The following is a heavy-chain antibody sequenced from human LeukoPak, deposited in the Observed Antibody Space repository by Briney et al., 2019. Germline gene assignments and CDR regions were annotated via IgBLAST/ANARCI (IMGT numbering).Heavy chain of an antibody. D-gene: IGHD3-9*01. J-gene: IGHJ6*02. CDR1: GFTFSSYG. CDR2: IWYDGSNK. Sequence: QPGRSLRLSCAASGFTFSSYGMHWVRQAPGKGLEWVAVIWYDGSNKYYADSVKGRFTISRDDSKNTLYLQMNSLRAEDTAVYYCHGADWLLFGPRAKGHGMDVWGQGTTVTVSS. V-gene: IGHV3-33*01. CDR3: HGADWLLFGPRAKGHGMDV.